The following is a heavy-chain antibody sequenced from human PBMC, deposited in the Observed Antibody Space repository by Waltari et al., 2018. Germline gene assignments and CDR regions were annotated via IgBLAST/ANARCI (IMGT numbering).Heavy chain of an antibody. J-gene: IGHJ2*01. D-gene: IGHD3-3*01. CDR3: ARSYDFWNFDL. Sequence: EVHLVESGGGLVKPGGSLRLSCAASGFTFSSYKMSWVRQAPGKGLEWVSSISDSITYIFYAGSVRGRFIISRDNAKNFLYLEMNSLRAEDTAVYYCARSYDFWNFDLWGRGTLVTVSS. CDR1: GFTFSSYK. V-gene: IGHV3-21*01. CDR2: ISDSITYI.